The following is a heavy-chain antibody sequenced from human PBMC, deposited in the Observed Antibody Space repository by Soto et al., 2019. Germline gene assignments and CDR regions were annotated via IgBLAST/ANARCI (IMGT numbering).Heavy chain of an antibody. J-gene: IGHJ3*02. D-gene: IGHD2-15*01. CDR3: ARVRDIVVVVADNDAFDI. CDR2: INAGNGNT. V-gene: IGHV1-3*01. CDR1: GYTFTSYA. Sequence: QVQLVQSGAEVKKPGASVKVSCKASGYTFTSYAMHWVRQAPGQRLEWMGWINAGNGNTKYSQKFQGRVTITRDTSASTAYMELSSLRSDDTAVYYCARVRDIVVVVADNDAFDIWGQGTMVTVSS.